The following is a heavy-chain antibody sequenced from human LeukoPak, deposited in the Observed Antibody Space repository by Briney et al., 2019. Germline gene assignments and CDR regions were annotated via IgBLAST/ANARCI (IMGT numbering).Heavy chain of an antibody. CDR3: ARDTQIGYYYYGMDV. Sequence: GGSLRLSCAASGFTFSSYWMSWVRQAPGKGLEWVANIKQDGSEKYYVDSVKGRFTISRDNPKNSLYLQMNSLRAEDTAVYYCARDTQIGYYYYGMDVWGQGTTVTVSS. V-gene: IGHV3-7*01. CDR2: IKQDGSEK. D-gene: IGHD3-10*01. J-gene: IGHJ6*02. CDR1: GFTFSSYW.